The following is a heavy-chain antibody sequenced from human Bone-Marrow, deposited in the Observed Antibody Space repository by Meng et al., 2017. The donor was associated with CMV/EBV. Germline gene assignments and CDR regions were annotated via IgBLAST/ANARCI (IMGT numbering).Heavy chain of an antibody. CDR2: ISYDGSNK. V-gene: IGHV3-30*19. Sequence: GEFLKISCAASGFTFSSYGMHWVRQAPGKGLEWVAVISYDGSNKYYADSVKGRFTISRDNSKNTLYLQMNSLRAEDTAVYYCARDRDFWSGYHGFDYWGQGTLVTVSS. CDR1: GFTFSSYG. D-gene: IGHD3-3*01. J-gene: IGHJ4*02. CDR3: ARDRDFWSGYHGFDY.